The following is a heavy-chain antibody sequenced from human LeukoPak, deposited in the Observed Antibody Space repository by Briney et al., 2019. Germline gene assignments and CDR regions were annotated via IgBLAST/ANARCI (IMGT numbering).Heavy chain of an antibody. Sequence: GGSLXLSCAASGFTFSSYSMNWVRQAPGKGLEWVSFISSSRSYIYYADSVKGRFTISRDNAKNSLYLQMNSLRAEDTAVYYCAXFIAAPYYFDYWGRGTLVTVSS. D-gene: IGHD6-13*01. CDR1: GFTFSSYS. V-gene: IGHV3-21*05. CDR2: ISSSRSYI. J-gene: IGHJ4*02. CDR3: AXFIAAPYYFDY.